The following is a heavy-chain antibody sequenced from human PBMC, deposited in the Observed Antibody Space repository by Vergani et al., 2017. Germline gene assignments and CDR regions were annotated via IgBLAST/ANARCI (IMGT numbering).Heavy chain of an antibody. CDR2: ISYDGSNK. J-gene: IGHJ4*02. CDR1: GFTFSSYG. D-gene: IGHD3-10*01. V-gene: IGHV3-30*18. Sequence: QVQLVESGGGVVQPGRSLRLSCAASGFTFSSYGMHWVRQAPGKGLEWGAVISYDGSNKYYADSVKGRFTISRDNSKNTLYLQMNSLRAEDTAVYYCAKDGSGSYYSVYYFDYWGQGTLVTVSS. CDR3: AKDGSGSYYSVYYFDY.